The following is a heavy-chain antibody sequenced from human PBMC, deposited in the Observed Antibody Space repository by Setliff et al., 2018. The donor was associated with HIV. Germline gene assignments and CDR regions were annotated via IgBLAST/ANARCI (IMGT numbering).Heavy chain of an antibody. V-gene: IGHV5-51*01. J-gene: IGHJ6*03. Sequence: GESLKISCTGSGYSFTNYWIGWVRQMPGKGLEWMGIIFPGDSDTRYSPSFQGQVTISADKSINTAYLQWSSLKASDTAMYYCARHWPVDTAIPYYMDVWGKGTTVTVSS. CDR3: ARHWPVDTAIPYYMDV. CDR1: GYSFTNYW. D-gene: IGHD5-18*01. CDR2: IFPGDSDT.